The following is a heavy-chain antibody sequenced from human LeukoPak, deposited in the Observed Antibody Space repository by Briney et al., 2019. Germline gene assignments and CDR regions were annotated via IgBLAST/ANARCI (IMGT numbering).Heavy chain of an antibody. D-gene: IGHD6-19*01. CDR2: IWYDGSNK. CDR3: ARDRLEAVADDDYFDY. CDR1: GFTFSDYY. J-gene: IGHJ4*02. Sequence: GGSLRLSCAASGFTFSDYYMSWIRQAPGKGPEWVALIWYDGSNKYYGDSVKGRFTISRDNSKNTVYLQMNSLRAEDTAVYYCARDRLEAVADDDYFDYWGQGTLVTVSS. V-gene: IGHV3-33*08.